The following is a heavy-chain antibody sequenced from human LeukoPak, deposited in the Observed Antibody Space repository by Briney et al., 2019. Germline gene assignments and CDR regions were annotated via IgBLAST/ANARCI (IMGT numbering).Heavy chain of an antibody. CDR2: IYYSGST. J-gene: IGHJ3*02. D-gene: IGHD4-11*01. V-gene: IGHV4-59*01. CDR1: GGSISGYY. CDR3: XRDCDYXAFDI. Sequence: SETLSLTCTVSGGSISGYYWSWIRQPPGKGLEWIGYIYYSGSTNYNPSLKSRVTISVDTSKNQFSLKLSSVTAADTAVYYCXRDCDYXAFDIWGQGTMVTVSS.